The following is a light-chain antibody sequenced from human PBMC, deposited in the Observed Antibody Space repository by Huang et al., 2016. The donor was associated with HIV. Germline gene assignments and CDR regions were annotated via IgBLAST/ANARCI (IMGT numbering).Light chain of an antibody. Sequence: DIQMTQSPSSLSASVGAIVTITCRASQGSSNSLGWCQQKPGKAPKSLIYGASSLQTGVPTKCSGSASGTEFTLTISSLQPEDSATYYCQQYNTYPYTFGQGTKLEI. CDR2: GAS. J-gene: IGKJ2*01. CDR3: QQYNTYPYT. V-gene: IGKV1-16*02. CDR1: QGSSNS.